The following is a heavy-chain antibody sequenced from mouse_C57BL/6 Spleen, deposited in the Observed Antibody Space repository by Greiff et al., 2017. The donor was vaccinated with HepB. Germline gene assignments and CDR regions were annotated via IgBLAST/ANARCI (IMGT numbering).Heavy chain of an antibody. Sequence: DVKLVESGGGLVKPGGSLKLSCAASGFTFSSYAMSWVRQTPEKRLEWVATISDGGSYTYYPEHVKGRFTISRENAKNNLYLQMIRLKSEDTAMYYCARGTTVGATSGFAYWGQGTLVTVSA. D-gene: IGHD1-1*01. CDR3: ARGTTVGATSGFAY. CDR1: GFTFSSYA. CDR2: ISDGGSYT. V-gene: IGHV5-4*03. J-gene: IGHJ3*01.